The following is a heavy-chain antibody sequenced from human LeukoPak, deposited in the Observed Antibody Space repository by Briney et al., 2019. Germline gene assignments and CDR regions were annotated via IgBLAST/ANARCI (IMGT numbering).Heavy chain of an antibody. Sequence: KSSETLSLTCAVYGGSFSGYYWSWIRQPPGKGLEWIGEINHSGSTNYNPSLKSRVTISVDTSKNQSSLKLSSVTAADTAVYYCARLSGYSSSWYGTNFDLWGRGTLVTVSS. CDR3: ARLSGYSSSWYGTNFDL. CDR1: GGSFSGYY. D-gene: IGHD6-13*01. CDR2: INHSGST. J-gene: IGHJ2*01. V-gene: IGHV4-34*01.